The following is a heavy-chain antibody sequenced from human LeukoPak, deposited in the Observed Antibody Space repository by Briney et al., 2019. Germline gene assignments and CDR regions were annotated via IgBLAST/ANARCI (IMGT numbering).Heavy chain of an antibody. CDR2: IGTSSTTI. CDR1: GFTFSSYT. D-gene: IGHD3-22*01. V-gene: IGHV3-48*01. J-gene: IGHJ4*02. Sequence: GGSLRLSCAASGFTFSSYTMNWVRQPPGKGLEWVSNIGTSSTTIYYADSVKGRFTISRDNSKNTLYLQMNSLRAEDTAVYYCAKGLYYYDSGDYWGQGTLVTVSS. CDR3: AKGLYYYDSGDY.